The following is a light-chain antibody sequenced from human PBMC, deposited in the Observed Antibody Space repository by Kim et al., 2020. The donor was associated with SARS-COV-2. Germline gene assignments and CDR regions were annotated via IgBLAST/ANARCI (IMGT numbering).Light chain of an antibody. CDR3: NSRDSSGNHHVV. V-gene: IGLV3-19*01. Sequence: HTTRTTCHGTSLRIYIASYDQQNPGQAPVLVIYGKNTRPSGIPDRFSGSSSGNTASLTITGAQAEDEADYYCNSRDSSGNHHVVFGGGTQLTVL. CDR2: GKN. CDR1: SLRIYI. J-gene: IGLJ2*01.